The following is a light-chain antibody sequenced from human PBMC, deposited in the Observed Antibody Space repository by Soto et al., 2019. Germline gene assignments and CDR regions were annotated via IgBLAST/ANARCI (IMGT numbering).Light chain of an antibody. CDR2: DAS. J-gene: IGKJ1*01. CDR3: QQRSNWPTWT. Sequence: EIVLTQSPATLSLSPGERATLSCRASQGVSSYLAWYQQKPGQAPRLLIYDASNRATGIPARFSGSGSGTDFTLTISSLEPEDFAVYYCQQRSNWPTWTFGQGTKV. CDR1: QGVSSY. V-gene: IGKV3-11*01.